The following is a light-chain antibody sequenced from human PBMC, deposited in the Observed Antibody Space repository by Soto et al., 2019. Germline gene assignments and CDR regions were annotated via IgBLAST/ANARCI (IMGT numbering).Light chain of an antibody. CDR3: SSYTSSSTLVV. V-gene: IGLV2-14*03. CDR2: YVS. J-gene: IGLJ2*01. Sequence: QSALTQPASVSGSPGQSITISCTGTSSDVGGYSYVSWYQQHPDKAPKLMIYYVSNRPSGVSNRFSGSKSGNTASLTISGLQAEDEADYYCSSYTSSSTLVVFGGGTKLTVL. CDR1: SSDVGGYSY.